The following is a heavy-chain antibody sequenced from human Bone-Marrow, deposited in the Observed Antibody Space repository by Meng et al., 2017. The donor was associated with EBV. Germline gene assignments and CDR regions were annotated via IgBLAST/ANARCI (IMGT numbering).Heavy chain of an antibody. CDR3: ARDTHDYGDLTFFDY. CDR2: NNIYNDNA. Sequence: QVQLVQAGAEVKTPGALVKVSCKASGYNFNSNVITWVRQAPGQGLECLGWNNIYNDNAKHAQKLQGRITMTTDTSTSTAYLELRSLRSDDTAVYYCARDTHDYGDLTFFDYWGQGTLVTVFS. V-gene: IGHV1-18*01. J-gene: IGHJ4*02. D-gene: IGHD4-17*01. CDR1: GYNFNSNV.